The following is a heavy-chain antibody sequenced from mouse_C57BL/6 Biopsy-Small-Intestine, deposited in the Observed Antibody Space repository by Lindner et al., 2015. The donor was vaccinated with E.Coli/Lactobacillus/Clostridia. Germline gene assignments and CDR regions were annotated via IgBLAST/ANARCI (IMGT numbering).Heavy chain of an antibody. CDR2: IYYSGTI. CDR3: ARDYGNYYAMDC. Sequence: VQLQESGPGLVKPSQTVFLTCTVTGISITTGNYGWSWIRQFPGNKLEWIGYIYYSGTITYNPSLTSRTTITRDTPKNQFFLEMNSLTAEDTATYYCARDYGNYYAMDCWGQGTSVTVSS. CDR1: GISITTGNYG. D-gene: IGHD2-1*01. J-gene: IGHJ4*01. V-gene: IGHV3-5*01.